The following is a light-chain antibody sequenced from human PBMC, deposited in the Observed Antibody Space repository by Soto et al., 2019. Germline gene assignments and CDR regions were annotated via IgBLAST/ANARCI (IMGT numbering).Light chain of an antibody. V-gene: IGKV1-39*01. Sequence: DIQMTQSPSSLSASVGDRVTITCRASQSISSYLNWYQQKPGKAPKLLIYAASSLQSGVPSRFSGSGSGTDFTLTXSSXQLEDFATYYCQQSYSTPLTFGGGTKVEIK. CDR3: QQSYSTPLT. J-gene: IGKJ4*01. CDR2: AAS. CDR1: QSISSY.